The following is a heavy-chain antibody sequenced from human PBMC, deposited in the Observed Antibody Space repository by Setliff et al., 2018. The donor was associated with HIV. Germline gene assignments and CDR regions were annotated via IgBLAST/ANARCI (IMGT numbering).Heavy chain of an antibody. V-gene: IGHV4-31*01. CDR3: ASATVGGASPFDS. D-gene: IGHD4-4*01. CDR1: GGSISRGGRY. CDR2: VYYTGES. Sequence: SETLSLTCSVYGGSISRGGRYWGWIRQHPGRGLEWLGYVYYTGESFYKPSLGGLVTILQDKSKNQFSLELRSVTAADTAVYYCASATVGGASPFDSWGPGTLVTV. J-gene: IGHJ4*02.